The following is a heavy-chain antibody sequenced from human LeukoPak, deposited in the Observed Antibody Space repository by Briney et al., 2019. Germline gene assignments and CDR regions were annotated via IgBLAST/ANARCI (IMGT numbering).Heavy chain of an antibody. Sequence: ASVTVSCKSSGHTFNNHFIHWVRQAPGQGLEWMGWISAYKINTNYAQKFQGRVTMTTDTSTSTAYMELRSLRSDDTAVYYCARAWDCSSTSCYVYFDYWGQGTLVTVSS. V-gene: IGHV1-18*04. D-gene: IGHD2-2*01. CDR1: GHTFNNHF. J-gene: IGHJ4*02. CDR3: ARAWDCSSTSCYVYFDY. CDR2: ISAYKINT.